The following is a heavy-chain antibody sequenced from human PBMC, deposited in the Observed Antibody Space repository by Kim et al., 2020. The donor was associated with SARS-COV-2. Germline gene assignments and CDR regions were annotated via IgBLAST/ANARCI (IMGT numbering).Heavy chain of an antibody. CDR2: ISYDGSNK. V-gene: IGHV3-30*18. D-gene: IGHD3-10*01. Sequence: GGSLRLSCAASGFTFSTYGMHWVRQAPGKGLEWVALISYDGSNKYYADSMKGRFTISRDNSKNTLYLQMNSLRAEDTAMYYCAKALLRGVNFYYYGMDVWGAGTTVTDSS. CDR1: GFTFSTYG. J-gene: IGHJ6*04. CDR3: AKALLRGVNFYYYGMDV.